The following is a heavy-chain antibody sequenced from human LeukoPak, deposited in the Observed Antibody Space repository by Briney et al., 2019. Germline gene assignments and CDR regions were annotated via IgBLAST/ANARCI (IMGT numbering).Heavy chain of an antibody. D-gene: IGHD3-10*01. Sequence: GGSLRLSCAASGVTLSPYGMHWVRQAPGKGLEWVAVISYEGGTQHYADSVKGRFIISRDNPRNTLYLQMNILRTEDTAVYYCARALLWFGEPSHIDYWGQGTLVTASS. CDR3: ARALLWFGEPSHIDY. CDR2: ISYEGGTQ. J-gene: IGHJ4*02. CDR1: GVTLSPYG. V-gene: IGHV3-30*03.